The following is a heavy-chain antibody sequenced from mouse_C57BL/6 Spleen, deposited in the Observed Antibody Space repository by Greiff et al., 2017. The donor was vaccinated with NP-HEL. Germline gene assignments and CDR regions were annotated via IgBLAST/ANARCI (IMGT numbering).Heavy chain of an antibody. CDR3: ARDLGLGPPYAMDY. Sequence: QVQLQQPGAELVRPGSSVKLSCKASGYTFSSYWMDWVKQRPGQGLEWIGNIYPSDSETHYNQKFKDKATLTVDKSSSTAYMQLSSLTSEDSAVYYCARDLGLGPPYAMDYWGQGTSVTVSS. CDR1: GYTFSSYW. J-gene: IGHJ4*01. V-gene: IGHV1-61*01. D-gene: IGHD4-1*01. CDR2: IYPSDSET.